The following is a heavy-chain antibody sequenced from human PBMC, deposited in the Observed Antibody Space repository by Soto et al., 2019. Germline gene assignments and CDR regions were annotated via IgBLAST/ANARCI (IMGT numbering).Heavy chain of an antibody. D-gene: IGHD3-22*01. J-gene: IGHJ4*02. Sequence: QVQLQESGPGLVKPSETLSLTCTVSGGSVRRGSYYWSWIRQPPGKGLEWIGHIYNSGSTNSNHSLQSRVTISVDTSKNQVSLKLRSVTAADTAVYYCARGLYYDSSASRLPLDYWGQGTLVTVSS. CDR1: GGSVRRGSYY. CDR3: ARGLYYDSSASRLPLDY. V-gene: IGHV4-61*01. CDR2: IYNSGST.